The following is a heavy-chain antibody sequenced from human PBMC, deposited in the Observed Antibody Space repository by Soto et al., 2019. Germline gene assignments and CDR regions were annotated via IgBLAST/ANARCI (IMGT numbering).Heavy chain of an antibody. CDR3: ARSVDP. CDR2: IHDSGST. V-gene: IGHV4-4*02. J-gene: IGHJ5*02. Sequence: PSETLSLTCAVSGASIGTSNWWSWVCQSPGKGLEWIGEIHDSGSTESNPSLKSRVTISLDKSKNQFSLNLSSVTAADTAVYYCARSVDPWGQGTLVTVSS. CDR1: GASIGTSNW.